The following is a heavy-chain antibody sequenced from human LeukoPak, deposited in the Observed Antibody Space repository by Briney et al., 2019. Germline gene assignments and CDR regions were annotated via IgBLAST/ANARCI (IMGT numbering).Heavy chain of an antibody. CDR2: ISWNSGSI. CDR3: AKGDSSGWYEYNWIDP. CDR1: GFTFDDYA. J-gene: IGHJ5*02. V-gene: IGHV3-9*01. Sequence: GGSLRLSCAASGFTFDDYAMHWVRQAPGKGLEWVSGISWNSGSIGYADSVKGRFTISRDNAKNSLYLQMNSLRAEDTALYYCAKGDSSGWYEYNWIDPWGQGTLVTVSS. D-gene: IGHD6-19*01.